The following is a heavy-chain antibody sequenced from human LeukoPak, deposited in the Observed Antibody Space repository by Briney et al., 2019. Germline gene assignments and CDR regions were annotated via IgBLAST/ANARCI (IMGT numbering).Heavy chain of an antibody. J-gene: IGHJ4*02. Sequence: PGGSLRLSCAASGFTFTNYAVAWVRQAPGRGLEWGSVITGTGHTTYYADSVKGRFTISRDNSQNTLYLQMPGLSAEDTAVYYCAKGGPNCGGDCYGVFDYWGQGTLVTVSS. V-gene: IGHV3-23*01. D-gene: IGHD2-21*02. CDR1: GFTFTNYA. CDR3: AKGGPNCGGDCYGVFDY. CDR2: ITGTGHTT.